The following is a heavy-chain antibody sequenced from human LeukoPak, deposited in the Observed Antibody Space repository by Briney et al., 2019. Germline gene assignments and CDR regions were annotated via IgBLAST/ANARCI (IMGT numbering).Heavy chain of an antibody. D-gene: IGHD3-10*01. CDR2: MRYSGNS. Sequence: SETLSLTCTVSGGSISSYYWSWIRQPPGKGLEWIGFMRYSGNSNCNPSLKSRVTISVDTSKNQFSLRLTSVTAADTAVYYCARVGYYGSGGDFDCWGQGTLVTVSS. CDR3: ARVGYYGSGGDFDC. V-gene: IGHV4-59*01. J-gene: IGHJ5*01. CDR1: GGSISSYY.